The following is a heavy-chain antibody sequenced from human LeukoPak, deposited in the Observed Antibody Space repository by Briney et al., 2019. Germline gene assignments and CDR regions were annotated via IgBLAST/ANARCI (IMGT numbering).Heavy chain of an antibody. J-gene: IGHJ6*02. Sequence: ASVKVSCKASGYTFTSYYMHWVRKAPGQGLEWMGIINPSGGSTSYAQKFQGRVTMTRDTSTSTVYMELSSLRSEDTAVYYCASGLIPFSTSPTGLVDVWGQGTTVTVSS. D-gene: IGHD2-2*01. CDR2: INPSGGST. CDR1: GYTFTSYY. CDR3: ASGLIPFSTSPTGLVDV. V-gene: IGHV1-46*01.